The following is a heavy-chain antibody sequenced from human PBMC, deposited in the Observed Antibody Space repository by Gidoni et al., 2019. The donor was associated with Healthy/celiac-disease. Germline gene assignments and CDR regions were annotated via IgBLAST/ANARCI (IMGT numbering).Heavy chain of an antibody. CDR3: AGTGLGNYYDSI. Sequence: EVQLVESGGGFIQPGGSLRLSCAASGFTVSSNYMSWVRQAQGKGLEWVSVIYSGGSTYYADAVKGRFTISRDNSKNTRYLQMNSLRAEDTAVYYCAGTGLGNYYDSIWGQGTLVTVSS. V-gene: IGHV3-53*01. CDR1: GFTVSSNY. D-gene: IGHD3-22*01. CDR2: IYSGGST. J-gene: IGHJ4*02.